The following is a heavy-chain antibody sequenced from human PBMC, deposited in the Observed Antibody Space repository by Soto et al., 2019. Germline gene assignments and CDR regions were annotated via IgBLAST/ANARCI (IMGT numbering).Heavy chain of an antibody. J-gene: IGHJ4*02. CDR2: IKEDGSEI. D-gene: IGHD3-3*01. V-gene: IGHV3-7*01. CDR3: ARVDFWSGFWGLDY. CDR1: GFAFSSHW. Sequence: EVQLVESGGGLVQPGGSLRLSCSASGFAFSSHWMTWVRQAPGKGLEWVANIKEDGSEIFYADSMKGRFTASRDNARNPLSLDLSGLGAEDTALYYCARVDFWSGFWGLDYWGQGTLVTVSS.